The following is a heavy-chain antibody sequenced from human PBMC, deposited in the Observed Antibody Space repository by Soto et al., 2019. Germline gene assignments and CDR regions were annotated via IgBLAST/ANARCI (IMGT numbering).Heavy chain of an antibody. CDR3: AKDRYGGASASTKLYGMNV. D-gene: IGHD3-16*01. Sequence: EVQLLESGGGLVQPGGSVRLSCAASGFTFSSYAMSWVRQAPGKGLEWVAVISGSGDSTYYADSVRGRFTISRDKYKNTQYLQRKSLRDEDAVVYYCAKDRYGGASASTKLYGMNVWGQGTTVTVS. CDR1: GFTFSSYA. J-gene: IGHJ6*02. V-gene: IGHV3-23*01. CDR2: ISGSGDST.